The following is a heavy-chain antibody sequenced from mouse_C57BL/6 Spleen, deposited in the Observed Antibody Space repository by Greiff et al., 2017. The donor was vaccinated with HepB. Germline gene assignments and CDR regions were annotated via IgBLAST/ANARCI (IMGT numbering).Heavy chain of an antibody. CDR2: ISDGGSYT. D-gene: IGHD4-1*01. J-gene: IGHJ4*01. Sequence: EVQVVESGGGLVKPGGSLKLSCAASGFTFSSYAMSWVRQTPEKRLEWVATISDGGSYTYYPDNVKGRFTISRDNAKNNMYLQMSHLKSEDTAMYYCARNWVLYAMDYWGQGTSVTVSS. CDR3: ARNWVLYAMDY. CDR1: GFTFSSYA. V-gene: IGHV5-4*01.